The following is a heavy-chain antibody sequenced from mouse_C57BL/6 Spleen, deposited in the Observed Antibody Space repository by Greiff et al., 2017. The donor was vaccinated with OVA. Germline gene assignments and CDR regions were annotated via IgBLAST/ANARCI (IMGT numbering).Heavy chain of an antibody. CDR1: GYTFTSYW. D-gene: IGHD1-1*01. CDR3: ARDYYGSYYFDY. V-gene: IGHV1-69*01. Sequence: VQLQQSGAELVMPGASVKLSCKASGYTFTSYWMHWVKQRPGQGLEWIGEIDPSDSYTNYNQKFKGKSTLTVDKSSSTAYMQLSSLTSEDSAVYYCARDYYGSYYFDYWGQGTTLTVSS. J-gene: IGHJ2*01. CDR2: IDPSDSYT.